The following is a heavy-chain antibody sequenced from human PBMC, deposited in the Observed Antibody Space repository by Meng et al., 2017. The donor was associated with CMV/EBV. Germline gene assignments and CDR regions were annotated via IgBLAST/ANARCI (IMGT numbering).Heavy chain of an antibody. CDR2: ISAYNGNT. CDR1: GYTLTSYG. Sequence: LGQPRAEVNKPGAVVKVPCKASGYTLTSYGISWVRQAPGQGLEWMGWISAYNGNTNYAQKLQGRVTMTTDTSTSTAYMELRSLRSDDTAVYYCARDRTMVRGVTGYWGQGTLVTVSS. J-gene: IGHJ4*02. CDR3: ARDRTMVRGVTGY. D-gene: IGHD3-10*01. V-gene: IGHV1-18*01.